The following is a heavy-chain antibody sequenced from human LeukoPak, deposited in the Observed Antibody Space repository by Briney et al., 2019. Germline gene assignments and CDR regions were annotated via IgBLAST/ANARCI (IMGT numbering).Heavy chain of an antibody. CDR2: ISGSGGYT. V-gene: IGHV3-23*01. CDR3: AKALPLCSGGSCYTSFDY. D-gene: IGHD2-15*01. CDR1: GFTFSSYA. J-gene: IGHJ4*02. Sequence: GGSLRLSCTASGFTFSSYALTWVRQAPGKGLEWVSGISGSGGYTYYADSVKGRFTISRDSSKNTLYLQMNSLRAEDTAVYYCAKALPLCSGGSCYTSFDYWGQGTLVTVSS.